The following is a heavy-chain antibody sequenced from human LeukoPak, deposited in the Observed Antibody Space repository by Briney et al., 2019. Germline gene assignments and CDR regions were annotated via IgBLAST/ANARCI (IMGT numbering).Heavy chain of an antibody. J-gene: IGHJ4*02. CDR1: GFTFINAW. D-gene: IGHD1-26*01. CDR2: IKAKAHGGTI. Sequence: GGSLRLSCAASGFTFINAWMAWVRQAPGKGLEWVGRIKAKAHGGTIEYAAPVKGRFTSSRHDSKNTLYLQMNSLKTEDTAVYYCTTDGVGVEGASYDNWGQGTLVSVSS. V-gene: IGHV3-15*01. CDR3: TTDGVGVEGASYDN.